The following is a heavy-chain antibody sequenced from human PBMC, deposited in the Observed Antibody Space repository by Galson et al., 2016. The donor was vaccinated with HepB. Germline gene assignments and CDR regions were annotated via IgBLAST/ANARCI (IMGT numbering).Heavy chain of an antibody. J-gene: IGHJ5*01. Sequence: SLRLSCAASGFTFPGYAMHWVRQVPGKGLEWVSGVSWNGVSVGYAASVQGRFTISGDNAKNSLYLQMNSLRPEDTAFYYCAKGPTSTWYEGDCFDPWGQGTLVTVSS. CDR3: AKGPTSTWYEGDCFDP. D-gene: IGHD6-13*01. V-gene: IGHV3-9*01. CDR2: VSWNGVSV. CDR1: GFTFPGYA.